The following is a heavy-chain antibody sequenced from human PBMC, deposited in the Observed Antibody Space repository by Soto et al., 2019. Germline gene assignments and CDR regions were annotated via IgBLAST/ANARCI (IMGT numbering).Heavy chain of an antibody. CDR3: AKGDNLGPKTGYAFDP. V-gene: IGHV6-1*01. CDR1: VDSVSSNTAS. D-gene: IGHD5-12*01. Sequence: PSQTRSLTCAISVDSVSSNTASWNWIRQSPSRGLEWLGRTYFRSKWYNDYAVSVKSRIIINPDTSNNQFSLQLNSVTPEDTAVYFCAKGDNLGPKTGYAFDPWGQGIMVTVSS. J-gene: IGHJ5*02. CDR2: TYFRSKWYN.